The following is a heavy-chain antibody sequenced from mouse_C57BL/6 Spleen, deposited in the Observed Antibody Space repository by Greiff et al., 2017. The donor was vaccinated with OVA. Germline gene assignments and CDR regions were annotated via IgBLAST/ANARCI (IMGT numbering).Heavy chain of an antibody. CDR3: TAHYYGSRDWYFDV. CDR1: GFNIKDDY. V-gene: IGHV14-4*01. CDR2: IDPENGDT. D-gene: IGHD1-1*01. Sequence: EVQLQESGAELVRPGASVKLSCTASGFNIKDDYMHWVKQRPEQGLEWIGWIDPENGDTEYASKFQGKATITADTSSNTAYLQLSSLTSEDTAVYYCTAHYYGSRDWYFDVWGTGTTVTVSS. J-gene: IGHJ1*03.